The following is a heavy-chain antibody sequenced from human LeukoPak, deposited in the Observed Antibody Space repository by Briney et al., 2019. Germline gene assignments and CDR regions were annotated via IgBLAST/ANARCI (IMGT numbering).Heavy chain of an antibody. CDR3: AKDLGTAGTGRWFDP. CDR1: GFTFSSYA. V-gene: IGHV3-23*01. CDR2: ISGSGGST. Sequence: GGSLRLSCAASGFTFSSYAMSWVRQAPGKGLEWVSAISGSGGSTYYADSVKGRFTISRDNSKNTLYLQMNSLRAEDTAVYYCAKDLGTAGTGRWFDPWAREPWSPSPQ. J-gene: IGHJ5*02. D-gene: IGHD6-13*01.